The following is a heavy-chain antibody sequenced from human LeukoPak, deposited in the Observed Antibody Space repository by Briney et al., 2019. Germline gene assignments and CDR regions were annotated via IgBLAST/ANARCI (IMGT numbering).Heavy chain of an antibody. Sequence: GGSLRLSCAASGFTIDSNYMYGVRQAPCKGLAWVSVVYGGGSTYYADSVKGRFTISRDNSKNTLYLQMDSLRAEDTAVYYCARALGSYYYYGMDVWGQGTTVTVSS. CDR2: VYGGGST. CDR1: GFTIDSNY. V-gene: IGHV3-66*01. CDR3: ARALGSYYYYGMDV. D-gene: IGHD7-27*01. J-gene: IGHJ6*02.